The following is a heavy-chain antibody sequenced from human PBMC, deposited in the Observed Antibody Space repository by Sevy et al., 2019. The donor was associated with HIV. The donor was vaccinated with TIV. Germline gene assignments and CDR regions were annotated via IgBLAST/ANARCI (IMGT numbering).Heavy chain of an antibody. J-gene: IGHJ3*02. Sequence: SETLSLTCTVSGYSISSAYSWGWIRQPPGKGLEWIANIYDDGSTYYNPSLNSRVTISIDTSKNQFSLKLSSVTAADTAVYYCSSFGRLIIINDDTFGIWGEGTMVTVSS. D-gene: IGHD3-9*01. V-gene: IGHV4-38-2*02. CDR2: IYDDGST. CDR1: GYSISSAYS. CDR3: SSFGRLIIINDDTFGI.